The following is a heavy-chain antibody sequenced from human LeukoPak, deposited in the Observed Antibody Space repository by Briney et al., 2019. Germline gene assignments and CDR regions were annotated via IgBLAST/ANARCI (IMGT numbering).Heavy chain of an antibody. Sequence: ASVKVSCKASGYTFTSYDIKWVRQATGQGLEWMGWMNPNSGNTGYAQKFQGRVAITRNTSISTAYMELSSLRSEDTAVYYCARVHGYCSSTSCYTGFDYWGQGTLVTVSS. CDR1: GYTFTSYD. CDR3: ARVHGYCSSTSCYTGFDY. D-gene: IGHD2-2*02. V-gene: IGHV1-8*03. J-gene: IGHJ4*02. CDR2: MNPNSGNT.